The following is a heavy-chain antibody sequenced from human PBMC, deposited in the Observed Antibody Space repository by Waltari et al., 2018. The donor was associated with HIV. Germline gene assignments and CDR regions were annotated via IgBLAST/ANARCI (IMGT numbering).Heavy chain of an antibody. V-gene: IGHV4-39*01. CDR2: IYYSATT. J-gene: IGHJ4*02. CDR1: GGFISNGTYY. CDR3: ARHTKLATIIY. Sequence: QLQLPESGPGLVKPSETLSLPCTVSGGFISNGTYYWGWLRQPPGKGLEWIASIYYSATTYYNPSFKSRVTISVDTPKSQFSLNLRSVTAADTAVYYCARHTKLATIIYWGQGALVTVSS. D-gene: IGHD5-12*01.